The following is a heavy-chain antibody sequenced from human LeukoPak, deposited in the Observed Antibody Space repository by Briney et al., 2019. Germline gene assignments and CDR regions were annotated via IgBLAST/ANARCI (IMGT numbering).Heavy chain of an antibody. CDR3: ARGQQLAQTLYYYYVDV. D-gene: IGHD6-6*01. J-gene: IGHJ6*03. CDR1: GFTFSSDW. Sequence: PGGSLRLSCAASGFTFSSDWMSWVRQAPGKGLEWVVNIKQEGSEKYYVDSGMGRFTISRDNAKNSLYLQMNSLRAEDTSVYYCARGQQLAQTLYYYYVDVWGKGTTVTVSS. CDR2: IKQEGSEK. V-gene: IGHV3-7*01.